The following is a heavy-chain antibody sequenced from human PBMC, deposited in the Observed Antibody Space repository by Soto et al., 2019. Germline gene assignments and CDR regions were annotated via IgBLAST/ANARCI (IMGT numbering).Heavy chain of an antibody. CDR1: GFTFSSYA. D-gene: IGHD2-15*01. CDR2: ISYDGSNK. J-gene: IGHJ3*02. V-gene: IGHV3-30-3*01. CDR3: ARWCSGGSCYSGGLDAFDI. Sequence: LRLSCAASGFTFSSYAMHWVRQAPGKGLEWVAVISYDGSNKYYADSVKGRFTISRDNSKNTLYLQMNSLRAEDTAVYYCARWCSGGSCYSGGLDAFDIWGPGTILTLS.